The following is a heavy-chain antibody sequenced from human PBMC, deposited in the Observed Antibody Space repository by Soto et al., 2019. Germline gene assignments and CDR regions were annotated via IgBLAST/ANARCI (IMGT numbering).Heavy chain of an antibody. J-gene: IGHJ4*02. D-gene: IGHD2-21*02. CDR2: MNPNSGNT. V-gene: IGHV1-8*01. Sequence: QVQLVQSGAEVKKPGASVKVSCKASGYTFTSYDINWVRQATGQGLEWMGWMNPNSGNTGYAQKFQGRVTMTRNTSISTAYMELRCLRSEDTAVYYCARGGGLAYCGGDCYTGWDYWGQGTLVTVSS. CDR1: GYTFTSYD. CDR3: ARGGGLAYCGGDCYTGWDY.